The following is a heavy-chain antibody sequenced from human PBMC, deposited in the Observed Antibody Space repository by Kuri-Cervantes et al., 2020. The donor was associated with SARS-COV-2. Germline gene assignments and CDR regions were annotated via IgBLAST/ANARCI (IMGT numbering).Heavy chain of an antibody. D-gene: IGHD6-19*01. V-gene: IGHV3-23*03. CDR2: IYSGGSST. CDR1: GFTFSSYA. CDR3: AKGGLYIGWGY. Sequence: GGSLRLSCAASGFTFSSYAMSWVRQAPGKGLELVSVIYSGGSSTYYADSVKGRFTISRDNSKNTLYLQMNSLRAEDTAVYYCAKGGLYIGWGYWGQGTLVTVSS. J-gene: IGHJ4*02.